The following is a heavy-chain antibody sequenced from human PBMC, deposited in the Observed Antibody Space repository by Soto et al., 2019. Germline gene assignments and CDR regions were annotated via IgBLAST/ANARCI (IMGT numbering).Heavy chain of an antibody. Sequence: QVQLQESSPGLVKPSQTLSLTCTVSGGSISSGGYYWSWIRQHPGKGLEWIGYIYYSGSTYYNPSLKSRVTISVDTSKNECSLKLSSVTAADTAVYYXXXXXXXXXXTAADYWGQGTLVTVSS. J-gene: IGHJ4*02. CDR1: GGSISSGGYY. D-gene: IGHD2-2*01. CDR2: IYYSGST. CDR3: XXXXXXXXXTAADY. V-gene: IGHV4-31*03.